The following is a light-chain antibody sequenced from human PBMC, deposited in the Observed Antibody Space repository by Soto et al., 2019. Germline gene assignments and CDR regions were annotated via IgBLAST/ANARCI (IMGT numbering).Light chain of an antibody. Sequence: DIVLTQSPATLSLSPGERASLSCRASQSVGNSLAWYQQKLGQPPRLLIYDASTRATGVPARFSGSGSGTDFPLTISIFEPEDSAVYYCQQRTSWPLLTFGGGTKVEIK. CDR3: QQRTSWPLLT. V-gene: IGKV3-11*01. J-gene: IGKJ4*01. CDR2: DAS. CDR1: QSVGNS.